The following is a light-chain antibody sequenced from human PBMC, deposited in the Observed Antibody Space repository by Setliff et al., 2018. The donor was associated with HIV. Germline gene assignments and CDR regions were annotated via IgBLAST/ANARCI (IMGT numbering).Light chain of an antibody. V-gene: IGLV2-14*03. CDR1: GSDVGSYTY. CDR2: DVT. J-gene: IGLJ2*01. Sequence: QSALTQPASVSGSPGQSITISCTGTGSDVGSYTYVSWYQRHPGKAPKLMIYDVTNRPSGVSDRFSGSKSGNTASLTIPGLQAEDEADYYCSSYTSSSTLVLFGGGTKVTVL. CDR3: SSYTSSSTLVL.